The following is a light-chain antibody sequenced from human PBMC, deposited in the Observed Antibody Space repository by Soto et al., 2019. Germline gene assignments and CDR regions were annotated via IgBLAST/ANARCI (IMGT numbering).Light chain of an antibody. J-gene: IGKJ1*01. CDR3: QQYTNYRWT. V-gene: IGKV1-5*03. Sequence: DIQMTQSPSTLSASVGDRVTITCRASQSISSWLAWYQEKPGKAPKLLIYKASSLESGVPSRFSGSGSGTEFTLTIINLQPDDFATYYCQQYTNYRWTFGQGTKVEIK. CDR1: QSISSW. CDR2: KAS.